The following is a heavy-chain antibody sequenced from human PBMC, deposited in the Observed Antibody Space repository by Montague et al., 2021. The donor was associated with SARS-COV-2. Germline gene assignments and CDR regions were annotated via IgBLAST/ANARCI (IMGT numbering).Heavy chain of an antibody. Sequence: SLRLSCAASGFTFTNYAMHWVRQAPGKGLEWVAVISNDGSHEYYADSVKGRFTISRDNSRNTLYLQMNSLRPEDSAVYYCARDAGRISVMVVGNGAYFDYWGQGTLVTVSS. J-gene: IGHJ4*02. CDR1: GFTFTNYA. D-gene: IGHD3-22*01. CDR3: ARDAGRISVMVVGNGAYFDY. V-gene: IGHV3-30*04. CDR2: ISNDGSHE.